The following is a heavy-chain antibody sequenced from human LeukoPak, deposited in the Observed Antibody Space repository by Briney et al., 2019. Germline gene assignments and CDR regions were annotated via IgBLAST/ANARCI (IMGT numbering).Heavy chain of an antibody. CDR3: ARDVHSITMVRGVIPYYYGMDV. CDR1: GYTFTSYG. V-gene: IGHV1-18*01. J-gene: IGHJ6*02. D-gene: IGHD3-10*01. CDR2: ISTYNGNT. Sequence: ASVKVSCKASGYTFTSYGISWVRKAPGQGLEWMGWISTYNGNTNYAQKLQGRVTMTTDTSTSTAYMELRSLRSDDTAVYYCARDVHSITMVRGVIPYYYGMDVWGQGTTVTVSS.